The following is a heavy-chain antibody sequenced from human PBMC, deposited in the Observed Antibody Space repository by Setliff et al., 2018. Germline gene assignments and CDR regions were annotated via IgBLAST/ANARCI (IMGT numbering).Heavy chain of an antibody. CDR1: GFSFSDYY. CDR3: ARDYLHPSFGYYYGMDV. CDR2: ISSSSSYI. J-gene: IGHJ6*02. D-gene: IGHD3-10*01. Sequence: GGSLRLSCAASGFSFSDYYMMWIRQAPGKGLEWVSSISSSSSYIYYADSVKGRFTISRDNAKNSLYLQMNSLRAEDTAVYYCARDYLHPSFGYYYGMDVWGQGTTVTVSS. V-gene: IGHV3-11*06.